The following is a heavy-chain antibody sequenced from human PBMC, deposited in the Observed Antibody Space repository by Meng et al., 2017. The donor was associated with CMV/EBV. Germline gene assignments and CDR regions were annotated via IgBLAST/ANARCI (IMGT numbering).Heavy chain of an antibody. J-gene: IGHJ3*02. D-gene: IGHD3-22*01. V-gene: IGHV1-18*01. CDR1: GYTFTSYV. CDR3: ARDSRSVVMTHFYDAFDI. CDR2: ISAYNGNT. Sequence: ASVNVSCKASGYTFTSYVISWVRQAPGQGLEWMGWISAYNGNTNYAQKLQGRVTMTTDTSTSTAYMELRSLRSDDTAVYYCARDSRSVVMTHFYDAFDIWGQGTMVTVSS.